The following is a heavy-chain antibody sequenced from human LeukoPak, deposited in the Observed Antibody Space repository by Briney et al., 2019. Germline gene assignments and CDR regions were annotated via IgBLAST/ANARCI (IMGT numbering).Heavy chain of an antibody. V-gene: IGHV3-21*01. CDR1: GFTFTNYA. CDR2: ISSSSSYI. CDR3: ARSKRDSYGLFDY. J-gene: IGHJ4*02. Sequence: PGGSLRLSCATSGFTFTNYAMNWVRQAPGKGVEWVSSISSSSSYIYYADSVKGRFTISRDNAKNSLYLQMNSLRAEDTAVYYCARSKRDSYGLFDYWGQGTLVTVSS. D-gene: IGHD5-18*01.